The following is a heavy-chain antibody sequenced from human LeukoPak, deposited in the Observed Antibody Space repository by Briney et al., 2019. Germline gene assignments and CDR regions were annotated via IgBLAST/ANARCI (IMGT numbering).Heavy chain of an antibody. CDR3: ARGSTVSVFDP. Sequence: SETLSLTCAVYGGSFSGYYWSWIRQPPGKGLEWIGYIYYSGSTNYNPSLKSRVTISVDTSKNQFSLKLSSVTAADTAVYYCARGSTVSVFDPWGQGTLVTVSS. J-gene: IGHJ5*02. CDR2: IYYSGST. V-gene: IGHV4-59*01. D-gene: IGHD1-20*01. CDR1: GGSFSGYY.